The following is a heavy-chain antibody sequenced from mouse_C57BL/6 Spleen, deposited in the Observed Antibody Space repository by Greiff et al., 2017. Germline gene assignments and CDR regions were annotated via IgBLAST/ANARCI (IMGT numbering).Heavy chain of an antibody. CDR3: ARSGDGGTWFAY. CDR1: GYAFSSYW. V-gene: IGHV1-80*01. D-gene: IGHD2-3*01. CDR2: IYPGDGDT. J-gene: IGHJ3*01. Sequence: QVQLQQSGAELVKPGASVKISCKASGYAFSSYWMNWVKQRPGKGLEWIGQIYPGDGDTNYNGKFKGKATLTADKSSITAYMHLSSLTSEDAAVYFGARSGDGGTWFAYWGQGTLVTVSA.